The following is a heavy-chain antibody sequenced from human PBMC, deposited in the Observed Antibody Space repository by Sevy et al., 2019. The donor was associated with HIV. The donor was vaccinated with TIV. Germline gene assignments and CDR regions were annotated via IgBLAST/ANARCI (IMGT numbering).Heavy chain of an antibody. CDR2: LKSKADGGTV. Sequence: GGSLRLSCTTSGFTFGDYAMNWVRQAPGKGLEWVAFLKSKADGGTVDNAASVKGRFTISSDDSKSIAYLQMNDLTTEGTGVYYCTRWKGLQSIFDYWGQGALVTVSS. CDR1: GFTFGDYA. D-gene: IGHD1-1*01. V-gene: IGHV3-49*04. CDR3: TRWKGLQSIFDY. J-gene: IGHJ4*02.